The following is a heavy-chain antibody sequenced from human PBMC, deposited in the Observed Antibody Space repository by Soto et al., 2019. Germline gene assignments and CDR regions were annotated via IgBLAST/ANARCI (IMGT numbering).Heavy chain of an antibody. CDR1: GFTFSSYG. CDR3: AREDTMYYYDNSGYSSFDY. V-gene: IGHV3-33*08. J-gene: IGHJ4*02. Sequence: GGSLRLSCAASGFTFSSYGMHWFRQAPGKGLEWVAVIWYDGSNKYYVDSVKGRFTISRDNSKSTLYLQMNSLRAEDTAVYYCAREDTMYYYDNSGYSSFDYWGLGTLVTVSS. CDR2: IWYDGSNK. D-gene: IGHD3-22*01.